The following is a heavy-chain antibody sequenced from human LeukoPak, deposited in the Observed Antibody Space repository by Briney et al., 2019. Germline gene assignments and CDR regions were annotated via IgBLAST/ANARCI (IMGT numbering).Heavy chain of an antibody. CDR3: ARAGAAVAGKDNWFDP. Sequence: GASVKVSCKASGYTFTGYYMHWVRQAPGQGLEWMGWINPNSGGTNYAQKFQGRVTMTRDTSISTAYMELSRLRSDDTAVYYCARAGAAVAGKDNWFDPWGQGTLVTVSS. J-gene: IGHJ5*02. D-gene: IGHD6-19*01. V-gene: IGHV1-2*02. CDR1: GYTFTGYY. CDR2: INPNSGGT.